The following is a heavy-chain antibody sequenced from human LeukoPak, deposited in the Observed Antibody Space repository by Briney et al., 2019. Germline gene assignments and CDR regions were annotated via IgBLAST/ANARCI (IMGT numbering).Heavy chain of an antibody. Sequence: SETLSLTCTVSGGSISSGSYYWGWIRQPAGKGLEWIGRIYTSGDTDYNPSLKSRVTISVDTSKNQFSLQLSSLTASDTAVYYCARVGPYIEVDPWGQGTLVIVSS. CDR3: ARVGPYIEVDP. J-gene: IGHJ5*02. CDR2: IYTSGDT. V-gene: IGHV4-61*02. CDR1: GGSISSGSYY. D-gene: IGHD5-12*01.